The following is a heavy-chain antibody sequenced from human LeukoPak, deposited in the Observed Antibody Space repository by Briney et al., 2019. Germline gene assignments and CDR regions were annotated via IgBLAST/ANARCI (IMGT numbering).Heavy chain of an antibody. D-gene: IGHD3-9*01. J-gene: IGHJ4*02. CDR2: ISYDGSNK. Sequence: GRSLRLSCAASGFTFSSYGMHWVRQAPGKGLEWVAVISYDGSNKYYADSVKGRFTISRDNSKNTLYVQMNSLRVEDTALYYCARGGYYDILTGRIDYWGQGTLVTVSS. V-gene: IGHV3-30*03. CDR1: GFTFSSYG. CDR3: ARGGYYDILTGRIDY.